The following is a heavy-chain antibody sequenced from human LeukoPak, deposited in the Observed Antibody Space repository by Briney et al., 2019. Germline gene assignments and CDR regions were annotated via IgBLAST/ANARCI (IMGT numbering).Heavy chain of an antibody. CDR2: ISFSGSPT. CDR3: ARGIEGRAARKGPMWAFDI. V-gene: IGHV3-11*01. J-gene: IGHJ3*02. Sequence: PGGSLRLSCAASGFTFSDYYMSWIRQAPGKGLEWVSYISFSGSPTQYADSVKGRFTISRDNAKNSLYLQMNSLRDEDTAVYYCARGIEGRAARKGPMWAFDIWGQGTMVTVSS. CDR1: GFTFSDYY. D-gene: IGHD6-25*01.